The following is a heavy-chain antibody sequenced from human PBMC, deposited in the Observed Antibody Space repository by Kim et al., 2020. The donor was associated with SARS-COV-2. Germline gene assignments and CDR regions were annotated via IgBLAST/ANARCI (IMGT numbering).Heavy chain of an antibody. D-gene: IGHD3-9*01. CDR3: ARVRYPNVLRYFDWSDWYFDL. CDR1: GGSISSYY. Sequence: SETLSLTCTVSGGSISSYYWSWIRQPPGKGLEWIGYIYYSGSTNYNPSLKSRVTISVDTSKNQFSLKLSSVTAADTAVYYCARVRYPNVLRYFDWSDWYFDLWGRGTLVTVSS. CDR2: IYYSGST. V-gene: IGHV4-59*01. J-gene: IGHJ2*01.